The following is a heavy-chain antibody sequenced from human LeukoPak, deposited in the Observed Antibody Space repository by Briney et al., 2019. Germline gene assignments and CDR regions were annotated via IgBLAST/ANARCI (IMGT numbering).Heavy chain of an antibody. CDR3: AKDTRQGRITIFGVVIIPRYYFDY. D-gene: IGHD3-3*01. CDR2: ISGSGGST. V-gene: IGHV3-23*01. CDR1: GFTFSSYA. J-gene: IGHJ4*02. Sequence: PGGSLRLSCAASGFTFSSYAMSWVRQAPGKGLEWVSAISGSGGSTYYADSVKGRFTISRDYSKNTLYLQMNSLRAEDTAVYYCAKDTRQGRITIFGVVIIPRYYFDYWGQGTLVTVSS.